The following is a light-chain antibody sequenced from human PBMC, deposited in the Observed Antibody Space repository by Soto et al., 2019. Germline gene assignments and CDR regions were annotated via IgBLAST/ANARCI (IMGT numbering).Light chain of an antibody. V-gene: IGKV3-20*01. CDR1: QSVSSSF. J-gene: IGKJ4*01. CDR2: GAS. Sequence: EIVLTQSPGTLSLSPGERATLSCRASQSVSSSFLAWYQQKPGQAPRLLIYGASSRATGIPDRFSGSGSGTDFTLTISRMETEDFAVYYSQQYGSSPLTFGGGTKVEIK. CDR3: QQYGSSPLT.